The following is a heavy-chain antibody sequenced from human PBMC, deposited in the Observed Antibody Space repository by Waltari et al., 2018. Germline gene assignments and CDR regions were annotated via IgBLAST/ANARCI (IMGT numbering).Heavy chain of an antibody. J-gene: IGHJ4*02. CDR2: ISSSSSYI. Sequence: EVQLVESGGGLVKPGGSLRLSCAASGFTFSSYSMNWVRQAPGKGLDWVSSISSSSSYIYYADSVKGRFTISRDNAKNSLYLQMNSLRAEDTAVYYCARDRGGGWFDYWGQGTLVTVSS. CDR3: ARDRGGGWFDY. CDR1: GFTFSSYS. V-gene: IGHV3-21*01. D-gene: IGHD6-19*01.